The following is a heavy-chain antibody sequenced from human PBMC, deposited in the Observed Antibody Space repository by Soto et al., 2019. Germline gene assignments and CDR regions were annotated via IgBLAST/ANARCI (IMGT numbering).Heavy chain of an antibody. CDR3: ARETSAAWPYYLDY. CDR2: IKQDGGEK. CDR1: GFTFSTYW. Sequence: EAQLVESGGGLVQPGGSLRLSCAASGFTFSTYWMSWVRQAPGKGLEWVANIKQDGGEKYYLDSVKGRFTISRDHAKNSLYLQMNSLRAEDTAVYYCARETSAAWPYYLDYWGQGTLVTVSS. J-gene: IGHJ4*02. V-gene: IGHV3-7*01. D-gene: IGHD3-10*01.